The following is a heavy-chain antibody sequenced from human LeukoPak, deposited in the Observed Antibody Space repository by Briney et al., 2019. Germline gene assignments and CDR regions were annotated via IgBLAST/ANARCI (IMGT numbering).Heavy chain of an antibody. CDR3: ARAGSSGYYLGY. Sequence: SETLSLTCTVSGGSMSNFYWSWIRQPPGKGLEWIGDIYYSGSTNYNPSLKSRVTISVDTSKNQFSLKLSSVTAADTAVYYCARAGSSGYYLGYWGQGTLVTVSS. J-gene: IGHJ4*02. D-gene: IGHD3-22*01. V-gene: IGHV4-59*01. CDR2: IYYSGST. CDR1: GGSMSNFY.